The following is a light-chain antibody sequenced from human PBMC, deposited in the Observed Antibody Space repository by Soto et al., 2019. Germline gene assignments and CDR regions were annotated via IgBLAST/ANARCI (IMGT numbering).Light chain of an antibody. CDR1: QRVSSN. CDR2: GAS. V-gene: IGKV3-15*01. Sequence: EIVVTQSPATLSVSPGERVTLSCRASQRVSSNLAWYQQKAGQAPRLLIYGASTRATGIPARFSGSGSGTDFTLTISSLQSADFAVYYCQQYNNWPPYTFGQGTKLEIK. J-gene: IGKJ2*01. CDR3: QQYNNWPPYT.